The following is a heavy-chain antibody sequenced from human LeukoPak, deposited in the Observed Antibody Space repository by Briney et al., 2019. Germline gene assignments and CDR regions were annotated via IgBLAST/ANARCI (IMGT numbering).Heavy chain of an antibody. CDR1: GFTFYDYV. CDR2: ISWNSGSI. J-gene: IGHJ4*02. Sequence: PGGSLRLSCVASGFTFYDYVMHWVRQAPGKGLEWVSGISWNSGSIGYADSLKGRFIISRDNARNSLYLQMSSLRAEDTALYYCAKDIGSGSYYNFDNWGQGTLVTVSS. V-gene: IGHV3-9*01. D-gene: IGHD3-10*01. CDR3: AKDIGSGSYYNFDN.